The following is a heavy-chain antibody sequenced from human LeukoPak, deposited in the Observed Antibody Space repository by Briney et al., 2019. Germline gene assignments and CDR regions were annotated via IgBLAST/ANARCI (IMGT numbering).Heavy chain of an antibody. D-gene: IGHD6-13*01. CDR2: IYPDDSDT. V-gene: IGHV5-51*01. Sequence: GESLKISCKGSRYSFTDYWIDWVRQMPGKGLEWMGIIYPDDSDTRYSPSFQGQVTITADKSISTAYLQWSSLKASDAAMYYCALGGTAAGFNIWGQGTMVTVSS. CDR3: ALGGTAAGFNI. J-gene: IGHJ3*02. CDR1: RYSFTDYW.